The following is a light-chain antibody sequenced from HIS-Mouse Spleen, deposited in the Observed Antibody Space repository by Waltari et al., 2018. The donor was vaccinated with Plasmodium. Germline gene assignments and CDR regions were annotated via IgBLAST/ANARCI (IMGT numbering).Light chain of an antibody. V-gene: IGLV1-51*01. CDR3: GTWDSSLSAGVV. CDR1: SSNIGNNY. Sequence: QSVLTQPPSVSAAPGQQVTISCSGSSSNIGNNYVSWYQQLPGTAPKLLIYDNNKRPAGIPDRFFGSKSGTSATLGITGLQTGDEADYYCGTWDSSLSAGVVFGGGTKLTVL. J-gene: IGLJ2*01. CDR2: DNN.